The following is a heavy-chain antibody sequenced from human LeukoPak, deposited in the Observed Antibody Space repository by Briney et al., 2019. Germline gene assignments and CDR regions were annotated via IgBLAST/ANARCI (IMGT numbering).Heavy chain of an antibody. V-gene: IGHV1-69*13. CDR1: GYTFTSYG. Sequence: EASVKVSCKASGYTFTSYGISWVRQAPGQGLEWMGGIIPIFGTANYAQKFQGRVTITADESTSTAYMELSSLRSEDTAVYYCARGVWQQLAPLADYYYYMDVWGKGTTVTVSS. D-gene: IGHD6-13*01. CDR2: IIPIFGTA. J-gene: IGHJ6*03. CDR3: ARGVWQQLAPLADYYYYMDV.